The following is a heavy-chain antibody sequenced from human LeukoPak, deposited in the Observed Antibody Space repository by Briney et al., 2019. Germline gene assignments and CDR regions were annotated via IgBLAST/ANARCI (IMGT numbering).Heavy chain of an antibody. V-gene: IGHV3-53*01. Sequence: GGSLRLSCAASGFTVSSYYVSWVRQAPGKGLKWVSVIYGGGSTYYADSVKGRFTISGDNSKNTLYLQMNNLRVEDTALYYCARDSEYSYGYDFDYWGQGTLVTVSS. D-gene: IGHD5-18*01. J-gene: IGHJ4*02. CDR2: IYGGGST. CDR1: GFTVSSYY. CDR3: ARDSEYSYGYDFDY.